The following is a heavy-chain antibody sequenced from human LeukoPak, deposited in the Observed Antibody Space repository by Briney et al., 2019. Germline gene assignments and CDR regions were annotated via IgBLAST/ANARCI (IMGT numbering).Heavy chain of an antibody. D-gene: IGHD2-2*01. Sequence: PGGSLRLSCAASGVTFSSYAMKWGGQAPGRGGEGVSGVSGSGGSTYYADSVKGRFTISRDNSKNTLYLQMNSLRAEDTAVYYCAKAWSQLPYFGYWGQGTLVTVSS. J-gene: IGHJ4*02. CDR2: VSGSGGST. CDR1: GVTFSSYA. CDR3: AKAWSQLPYFGY. V-gene: IGHV3-23*01.